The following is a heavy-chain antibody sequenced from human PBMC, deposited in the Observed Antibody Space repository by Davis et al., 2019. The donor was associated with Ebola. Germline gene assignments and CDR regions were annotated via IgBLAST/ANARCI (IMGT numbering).Heavy chain of an antibody. CDR3: ARGYCSGSSCYSVVSY. CDR1: ASPFNNYC. CDR2: FSFDGYNT. Sequence: HTGGSLRLSCAASASPFNNYCMPWVRRAPGKGLVWVSRFSFDGYNTDYADSVTCRFTISRDNAKNTLYLQMSSLRAEDTAVYYCARGYCSGSSCYSVVSYWGQGTLVTVSS. J-gene: IGHJ4*02. D-gene: IGHD2-15*01. V-gene: IGHV3-74*01.